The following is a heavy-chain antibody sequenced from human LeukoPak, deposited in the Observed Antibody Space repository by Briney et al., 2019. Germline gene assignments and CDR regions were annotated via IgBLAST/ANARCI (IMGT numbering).Heavy chain of an antibody. J-gene: IGHJ6*02. CDR1: GYTFTSYD. D-gene: IGHD2-2*01. CDR2: MNPNSGNT. V-gene: IGHV1-8*01. Sequence: GASVKVSCKASGYTFTSYDINRVRQATGQGLEWMGWMNPNSGNTGYAQRFQGRVTMTRNTSISTAYMELSSLRSEDTAVYYCARVTASPYCSSTSCYEYYYGMDVWGQGTTVTVSS. CDR3: ARVTASPYCSSTSCYEYYYGMDV.